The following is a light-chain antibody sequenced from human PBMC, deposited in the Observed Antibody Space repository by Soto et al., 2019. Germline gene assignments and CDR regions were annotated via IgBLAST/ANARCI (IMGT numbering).Light chain of an antibody. CDR3: QQYNNWRT. CDR2: GAS. V-gene: IGKV3-15*01. CDR1: QSVSSN. J-gene: IGKJ4*01. Sequence: EIVMTQSPATLSVSPGERATLSCRASQSVSSNLAWYQQKPGQAPRLLIYGASTRATGIPARFSGSGSGTEFTLTISSLQSEEFAVYYCQQYNNWRTFGGGTKVDIK.